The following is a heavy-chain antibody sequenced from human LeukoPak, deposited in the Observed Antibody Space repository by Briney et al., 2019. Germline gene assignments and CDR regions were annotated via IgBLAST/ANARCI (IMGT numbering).Heavy chain of an antibody. CDR3: TKVLRGYNGYGD. CDR2: IHHSDGT. D-gene: IGHD5-12*01. J-gene: IGHJ4*02. Sequence: SETLSLTCAVSGASISSSYWSWIRQPPGKGLEYIGYIHHSDGTNYNPSLKSRVTMALETSKNQCSLKLSSVTAADTAIYYCTKVLRGYNGYGDWAQGILVTVSS. CDR1: GASISSSY. V-gene: IGHV4-59*01.